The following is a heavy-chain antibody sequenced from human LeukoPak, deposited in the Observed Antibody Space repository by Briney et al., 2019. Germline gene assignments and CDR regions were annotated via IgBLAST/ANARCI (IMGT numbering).Heavy chain of an antibody. CDR3: ARDRVKKSIVATIGGY. D-gene: IGHD5-12*01. J-gene: IGHJ4*02. V-gene: IGHV3-21*01. CDR2: ISSSNSYI. Sequence: GGSLRLSCAASGFTFSSYSMNWVRQAPGKGLEWVSSISSSNSYIYYADSVKGRFTISRDNAKNSLYLQMNSLRAEDTAVYYCARDRVKKSIVATIGGYWGQGTLVTVSS. CDR1: GFTFSSYS.